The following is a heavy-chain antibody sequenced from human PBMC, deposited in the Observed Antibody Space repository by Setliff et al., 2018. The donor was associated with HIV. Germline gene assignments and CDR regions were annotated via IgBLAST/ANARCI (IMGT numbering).Heavy chain of an antibody. CDR2: VYTTGGT. Sequence: SETLSLTCTVSGGSISSGIYYWIWIRQPAGKGLGWIGHVYTTGGTNYNPSLESRLTISVDTSRNQFSLRLSSVTAADTAVYYCARAPTGVTNAFDIWGQGTMVTVS. CDR3: ARAPTGVTNAFDI. D-gene: IGHD2-8*02. V-gene: IGHV4-61*09. CDR1: GGSISSGIYY. J-gene: IGHJ3*02.